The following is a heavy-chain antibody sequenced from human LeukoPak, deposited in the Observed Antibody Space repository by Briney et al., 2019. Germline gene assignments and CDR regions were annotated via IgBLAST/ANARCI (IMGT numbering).Heavy chain of an antibody. J-gene: IGHJ4*02. D-gene: IGHD3-16*01. CDR2: MSAYNGDI. V-gene: IGHV1-18*01. CDR3: ARDGSGELWLDY. Sequence: GASVKVSCKASGYTFSRSGISWVRQAPGQGLEWMAWMSAYNGDIKYAQNFHGRLTTTTDTSTSTAYMELRSLRSDDTAVYCCARDGSGELWLDYWGQGTLVTVSS. CDR1: GYTFSRSG.